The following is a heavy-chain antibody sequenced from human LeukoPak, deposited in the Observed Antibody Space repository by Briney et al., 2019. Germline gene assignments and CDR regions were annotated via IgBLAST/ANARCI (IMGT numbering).Heavy chain of an antibody. Sequence: SETLSLTCTVSGGSISSYYWSWIRQPPGKGLEWIGYIYYSGSTNYNPSLKSRVTISVDTSKNQFSLKLSSVTAADTAVYYCARGVNRTVPYYYYYMDVWGKGTTVTISS. CDR1: GGSISSYY. J-gene: IGHJ6*03. CDR3: ARGVNRTVPYYYYYMDV. V-gene: IGHV4-59*01. CDR2: IYYSGST. D-gene: IGHD3-10*01.